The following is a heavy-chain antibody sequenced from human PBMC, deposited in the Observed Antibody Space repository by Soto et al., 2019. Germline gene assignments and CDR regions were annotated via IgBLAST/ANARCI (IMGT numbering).Heavy chain of an antibody. D-gene: IGHD2-15*01. CDR2: IYYSGST. J-gene: IGHJ5*02. Sequence: PSETLSLTCTVSGGSISSSSYYWGWIRQPPGKGLEWIGSIYYSGSTYYNPSLKSRVTISVDTSKNQFSLKLSSVTAADTAVYYCARSIGYCSGGSCYFNWFDPWGQGTLDTVSS. V-gene: IGHV4-39*01. CDR1: GGSISSSSYY. CDR3: ARSIGYCSGGSCYFNWFDP.